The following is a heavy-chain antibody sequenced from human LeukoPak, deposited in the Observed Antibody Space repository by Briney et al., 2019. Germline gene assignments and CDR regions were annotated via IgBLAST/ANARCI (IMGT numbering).Heavy chain of an antibody. Sequence: GGSLRLSCAVSGFTFSSNAMSWVRQAPEKGLEWVSAISSGGDTTYYAGSVKGRFTISRDNSRNTLYLQMNSLRAEDTAVYYCTGLSGGDSGIDYWGQGTLVTVSS. CDR3: TGLSGGDSGIDY. J-gene: IGHJ4*02. V-gene: IGHV3-23*01. CDR2: ISSGGDTT. D-gene: IGHD2-21*02. CDR1: GFTFSSNA.